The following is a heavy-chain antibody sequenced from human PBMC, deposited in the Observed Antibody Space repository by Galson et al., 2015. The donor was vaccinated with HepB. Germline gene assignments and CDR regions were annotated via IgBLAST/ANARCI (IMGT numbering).Heavy chain of an antibody. V-gene: IGHV3-23*01. CDR3: AKDQRGTIPDQFDY. D-gene: IGHD1-7*01. CDR1: GFSFSSYV. J-gene: IGHJ4*02. Sequence: SLRLSCAASGFSFSSYVMTWVRQGPGKGLEWVSGISGSGDSTYYADSVKGRFTISRDNSKNTLYLQMNSLGAEDTAVYYCAKDQRGTIPDQFDYWGQGTLVTVSS. CDR2: ISGSGDST.